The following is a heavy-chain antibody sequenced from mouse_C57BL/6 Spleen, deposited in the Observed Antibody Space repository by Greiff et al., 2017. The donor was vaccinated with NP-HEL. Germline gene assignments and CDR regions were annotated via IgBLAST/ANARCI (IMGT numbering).Heavy chain of an antibody. D-gene: IGHD2-4*01. J-gene: IGHJ1*03. V-gene: IGHV1-55*01. CDR3: ARWRGIRDYDGYFDV. CDR1: GYTFTSYW. CDR2: IYPGSGST. Sequence: QVQLQQPGAELVKPGASVMMSCKASGYTFTSYWITWVKQRPGQGLEWIGDIYPGSGSTNYNEKFKSKATLTVDTSSSTAYMQLSSLTSEDSAVYDWARWRGIRDYDGYFDVWGTGTTVTVSS.